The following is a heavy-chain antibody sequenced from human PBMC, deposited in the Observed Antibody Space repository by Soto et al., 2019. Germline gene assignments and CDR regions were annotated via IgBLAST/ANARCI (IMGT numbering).Heavy chain of an antibody. D-gene: IGHD2-2*01. J-gene: IGHJ4*02. CDR3: VRDPQRNDY. CDR1: GYDFSSYG. CDR2: ISASNGNR. Sequence: QVQLVQSGAEVKKPGASVKVSCKASGYDFSSYGISWVRQAPGRGLEWMGWISASNGNRAYAQQFQGRVTMTSDTSRTTAYMELRSLRSDDTAVYYCVRDPQRNDYWGQGTLVNVSS. V-gene: IGHV1-18*04.